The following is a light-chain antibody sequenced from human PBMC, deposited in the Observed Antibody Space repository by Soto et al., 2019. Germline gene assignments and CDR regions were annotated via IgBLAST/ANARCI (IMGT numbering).Light chain of an antibody. CDR1: QSVSSSY. V-gene: IGKV3-20*01. CDR3: QQYGNSPWT. J-gene: IGKJ1*01. Sequence: EIVLTQSPGTLSLFPGDRATLSCRASQSVSSSYLSWYQQKPGQAPRVLIYGASTRATGIPDRFSGSGSGTDFPLTISRLEPEDFAVYYCQQYGNSPWTFGQGTKVEIK. CDR2: GAS.